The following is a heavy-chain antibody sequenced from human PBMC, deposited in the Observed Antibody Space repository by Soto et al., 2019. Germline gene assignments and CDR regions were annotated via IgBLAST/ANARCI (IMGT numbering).Heavy chain of an antibody. V-gene: IGHV3-23*01. J-gene: IGHJ6*02. Sequence: GGSLRLSCAASGITFSTYAMSWVRRAPGRGLEWVSTIGSNGADKQYADFVKGRFTVSRDSSKSTLSLQMNSLRAEDTAVYYCAADYLRHNSLNGYYYSYGMDVWGQGTTVTVSS. D-gene: IGHD4-17*01. CDR1: GITFSTYA. CDR3: AADYLRHNSLNGYYYSYGMDV. CDR2: IGSNGADK.